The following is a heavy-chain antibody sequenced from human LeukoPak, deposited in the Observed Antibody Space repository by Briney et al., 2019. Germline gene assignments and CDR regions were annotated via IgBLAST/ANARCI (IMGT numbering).Heavy chain of an antibody. Sequence: SETLSLTCTVSGGSISSYYWSWIRQPAGKGLEWIGRIYTSGSTNYNPSLKSRVTMSVDTSKNQFSLKLSSVTAADTAVYYCARGIAAAFPGWFDSWGQGTLVTVSS. CDR1: GGSISSYY. J-gene: IGHJ5*01. V-gene: IGHV4-4*07. D-gene: IGHD6-13*01. CDR2: IYTSGST. CDR3: ARGIAAAFPGWFDS.